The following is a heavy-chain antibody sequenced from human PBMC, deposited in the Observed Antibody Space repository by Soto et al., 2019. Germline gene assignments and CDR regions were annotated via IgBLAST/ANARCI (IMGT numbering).Heavy chain of an antibody. D-gene: IGHD3-16*01. CDR3: VCGGNFFVY. J-gene: IGHJ4*02. CDR1: GFTFSTYW. V-gene: IGHV3-7*01. Sequence: EVQLVESGGGLVQPGGSLRLPCAASGFTFSTYWMTWVRQPPGKGLEWVASINQDRSERYYVDSVRGRFTISRDNAKNSLYLQMNSLRADDTAVYYCVCGGNFFVYWGQGTLVTVSP. CDR2: INQDRSER.